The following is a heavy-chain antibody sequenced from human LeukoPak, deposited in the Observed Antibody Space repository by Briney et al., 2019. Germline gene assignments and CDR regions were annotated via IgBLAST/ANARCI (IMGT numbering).Heavy chain of an antibody. CDR3: AKDIGGYDNCYTN. CDR2: ISWNSGSI. J-gene: IGHJ4*02. CDR1: GFTFDDYA. D-gene: IGHD5-12*01. Sequence: GGSLRLSCAASGFTFDDYAMHWVRQAPGKGLEWVSGISWNSGSIGYADSMKGRFTISRDNAKNSLYLQMNSLRAEDTALYYCAKDIGGYDNCYTNWGQGTLVTVSS. V-gene: IGHV3-9*01.